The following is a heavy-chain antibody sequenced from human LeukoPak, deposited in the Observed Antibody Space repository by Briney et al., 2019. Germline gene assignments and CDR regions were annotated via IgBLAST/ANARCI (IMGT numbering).Heavy chain of an antibody. J-gene: IGHJ4*02. Sequence: GRSLRLSCAASGFTFDDYAMHWVRQAPGKGLEWVSGISWNSGSIGYADSVKGRFTISRDNAKNSLYLQMNSLRAEDTAVYYCAGGSGSYKSDYWGQGTLVTVSS. CDR1: GFTFDDYA. D-gene: IGHD3-10*01. CDR3: AGGSGSYKSDY. V-gene: IGHV3-9*01. CDR2: ISWNSGSI.